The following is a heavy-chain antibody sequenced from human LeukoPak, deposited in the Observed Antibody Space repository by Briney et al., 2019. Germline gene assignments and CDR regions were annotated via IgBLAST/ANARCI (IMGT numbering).Heavy chain of an antibody. CDR2: ISPSGGST. D-gene: IGHD3-9*01. Sequence: GASVKVSCTAFGYTFTSNYMHWVRQAPGQGPEWVGVISPSGGSTTYAQKFQGRVTMTTDTSTSTAYMELRSLRSDDTAVYYCARYDILTGYDYWGQGTLVTVSS. J-gene: IGHJ4*02. CDR1: GYTFTSNY. V-gene: IGHV1-46*01. CDR3: ARYDILTGYDY.